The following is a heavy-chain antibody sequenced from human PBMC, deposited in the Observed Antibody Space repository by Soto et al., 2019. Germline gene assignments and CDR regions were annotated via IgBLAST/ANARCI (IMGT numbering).Heavy chain of an antibody. CDR2: IIPMLGTP. J-gene: IGHJ3*02. Sequence: QVQLVQSGAEVKKPGSSVKVSCKASGGTFSSYTIYWVRQAPGQGLEWMGRIIPMLGTPHYAQKFQGRVTITADKATSTAYMELSSLRSEDTAAYYCARVCAVPYCTDGVCCSRGFDIWGQGTMVTVSS. CDR1: GGTFSSYT. CDR3: ARVCAVPYCTDGVCCSRGFDI. V-gene: IGHV1-69*08. D-gene: IGHD2-8*01.